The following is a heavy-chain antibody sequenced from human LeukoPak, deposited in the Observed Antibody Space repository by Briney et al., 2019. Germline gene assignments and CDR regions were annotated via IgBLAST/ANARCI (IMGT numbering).Heavy chain of an antibody. J-gene: IGHJ4*02. V-gene: IGHV3-21*01. Sequence: GGSLRLSCAASGFTFISYSMNWVRQAPGKGLEWVSFISSSSSYIYYADSVKGRFTISRDKAKNSLDLQMNSLRAEDTAVYYCARPEDSSGPQPDFDYWGEGNLVTVSS. CDR3: ARPEDSSGPQPDFDY. CDR2: ISSSSSYI. CDR1: GFTFISYS. D-gene: IGHD3-22*01.